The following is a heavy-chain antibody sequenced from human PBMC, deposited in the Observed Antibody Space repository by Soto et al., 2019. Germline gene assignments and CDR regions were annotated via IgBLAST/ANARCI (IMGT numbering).Heavy chain of an antibody. CDR1: GFTFSHYW. J-gene: IGHJ4*02. Sequence: EVQLVESGGGLVQPGGSLRLSCAASGFTFSHYWMHWVRQAPGKGLVWVSRISTDASNTIYADSVKGRFTISRDNAKNMLYLQMNSLTADDSTIYYCVRGWIPNQHLGYRQYWGRGTQVTVSS. V-gene: IGHV3-74*01. CDR2: ISTDASNT. D-gene: IGHD6-13*01. CDR3: VRGWIPNQHLGYRQY.